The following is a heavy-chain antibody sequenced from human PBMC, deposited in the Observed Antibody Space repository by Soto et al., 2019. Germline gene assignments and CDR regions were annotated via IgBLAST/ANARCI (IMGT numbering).Heavy chain of an antibody. D-gene: IGHD5-18*01. CDR2: MNPGSGDT. CDR1: GYTFTTND. Sequence: ASVKVSCKASGYTFTTNDVPWVRQATGQGLEWMGWMNPGSGDTGYAQKFQGRVTMTRDISIATAYMELSSLRSEDTAIYYCARMASFGSLNWFDPWGQGTLVTVSS. J-gene: IGHJ5*01. V-gene: IGHV1-8*01. CDR3: ARMASFGSLNWFDP.